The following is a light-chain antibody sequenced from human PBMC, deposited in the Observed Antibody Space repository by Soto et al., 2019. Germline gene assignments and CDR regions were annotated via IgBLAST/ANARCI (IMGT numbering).Light chain of an antibody. V-gene: IGLV1-40*01. CDR2: ANN. CDR1: NSNIGADFD. Sequence: QSVLTQPPSVSGAPGQRVTISCTGSNSNIGADFDVHWYRQLPGTAPKLLIYANNNRPSGVPDRFSGSKSGTSASLAITGLQAEDEADYYCQSYDSSLGVVFGGGTKLTVL. CDR3: QSYDSSLGVV. J-gene: IGLJ2*01.